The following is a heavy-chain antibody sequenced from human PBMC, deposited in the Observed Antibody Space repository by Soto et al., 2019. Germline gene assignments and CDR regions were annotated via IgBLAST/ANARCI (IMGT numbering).Heavy chain of an antibody. D-gene: IGHD4-17*01. CDR3: GRRIGSPYANLDY. Sequence: QVQLVQSGAEVKRPGASVKVSCKASGYTFTGYGISWVRQAPGQGLEWMGRINAYNDNTDYAQKFQGRVTLTTNTSTSQAYMELRSIRSDDTAVYYCGRRIGSPYANLDYWGPRNLVNVSS. V-gene: IGHV1-18*01. CDR1: GYTFTGYG. J-gene: IGHJ4*02. CDR2: INAYNDNT.